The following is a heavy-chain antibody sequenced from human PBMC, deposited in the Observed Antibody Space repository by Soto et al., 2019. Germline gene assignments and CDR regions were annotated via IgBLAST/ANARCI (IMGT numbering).Heavy chain of an antibody. CDR1: GYTFTNYA. CDR3: ARGIWGSHRYYFAN. J-gene: IGHJ4*02. V-gene: IGHV1-3*01. Sequence: QVHLVQSGAEVEKPGASVKVSCKASGYTFTNYAMQWVRQAPGQRLEWMGWINSGDANTKYSQRFQGRVTVTRDTSASTVYMELSSLTSEDTAVYYCARGIWGSHRYYFANWGQGTLVTVSS. CDR2: INSGDANT. D-gene: IGHD3-16*02.